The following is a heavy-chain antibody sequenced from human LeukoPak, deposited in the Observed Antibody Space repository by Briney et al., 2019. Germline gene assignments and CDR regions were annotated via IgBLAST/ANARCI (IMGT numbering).Heavy chain of an antibody. J-gene: IGHJ4*02. V-gene: IGHV4-4*07. CDR1: GGSISSYY. Sequence: PSETLSLTCTVSGGSISSYYWSWIRQPAGKGLEWIGRIYTSGSTNYNPSLKSRVTISVDTSKNQFSLKLSSVTAADTAVYYCARDVTEHIVVAGGAFDYWGQGTLVTVSS. CDR3: ARDVTEHIVVAGGAFDY. CDR2: IYTSGST. D-gene: IGHD2-21*01.